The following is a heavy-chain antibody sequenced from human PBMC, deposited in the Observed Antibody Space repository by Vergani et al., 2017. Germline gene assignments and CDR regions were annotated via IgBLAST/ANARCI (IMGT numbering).Heavy chain of an antibody. CDR1: GGTFSSSA. V-gene: IGHV1-69*12. CDR3: ARFRERSTVTTEDAFDI. CDR2: IIPIFGTA. Sequence: QVQLVQSGAEVKKPGSSVKVSCKASGGTFSSSAISWVRQAPGQGLEWMGGIIPIFGTANYAQKFQGRVTITADESTSTAYMELSSLRSEDTAVYYCARFRERSTVTTEDAFDIWGQGTMVTVSS. D-gene: IGHD5-24*01. J-gene: IGHJ3*02.